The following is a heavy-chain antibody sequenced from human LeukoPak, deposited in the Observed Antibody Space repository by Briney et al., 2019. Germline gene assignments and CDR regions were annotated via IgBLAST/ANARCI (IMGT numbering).Heavy chain of an antibody. Sequence: PGGSLRLSCAASGFTFSSYAMSWVRQAPGKGLEWVSAISGSGGSTYYADSVKGRFTISRDNAKNSLYLQMNSLRAEDTALYYCAKDTGSGSYYWYFDLWGRGTLVTVSS. CDR2: ISGSGGST. D-gene: IGHD1-26*01. CDR3: AKDTGSGSYYWYFDL. V-gene: IGHV3-23*01. CDR1: GFTFSSYA. J-gene: IGHJ2*01.